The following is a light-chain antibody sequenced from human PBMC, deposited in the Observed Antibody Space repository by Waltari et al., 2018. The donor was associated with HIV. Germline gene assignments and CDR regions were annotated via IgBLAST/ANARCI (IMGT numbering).Light chain of an antibody. Sequence: QSALIQLASFYGSPGESNILYCTGASNNIGGYNLVSWYQQHTGRAPKLNIYGVNTRPADVSIRFSGSQSSTAAGLTISGLQAEYEAVYFCCSYARADTPVVFGRGTKLPGL. V-gene: IGLV2-23*02. J-gene: IGLJ2*01. CDR2: GVN. CDR1: SNNIGGYNL. CDR3: CSYARADTPVV.